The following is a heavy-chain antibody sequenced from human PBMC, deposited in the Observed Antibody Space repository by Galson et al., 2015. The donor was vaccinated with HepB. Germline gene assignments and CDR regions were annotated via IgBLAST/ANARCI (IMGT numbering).Heavy chain of an antibody. CDR1: GFTFSSYW. V-gene: IGHV3-66*02. CDR2: IYSGGST. D-gene: IGHD1-20*01. J-gene: IGHJ3*02. Sequence: SLRLSCAASGFTFSSYWMHWVRQAPGKGLEWVSVIYSGGSTFYVDSVKGRCTISSDNSKNTLYLQMSSLRGEDTAVYYCARSNWNDVSNAFDIWGQGTMVTVSS. CDR3: ARSNWNDVSNAFDI.